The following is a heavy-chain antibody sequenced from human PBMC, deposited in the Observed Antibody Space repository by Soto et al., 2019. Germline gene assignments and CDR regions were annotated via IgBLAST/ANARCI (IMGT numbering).Heavy chain of an antibody. Sequence: QVQLVQSGAEVKKPGASVKVSCKASGYTFTSYYMHWVRQATGQGLEWMGIINPSGGSTSYAQKFQGRVTMTRDTATSTVYMELSSLRSDDTAVYYCARAGNDFWSGYYNNWFDPWGQGNLVTVSS. D-gene: IGHD3-3*01. CDR3: ARAGNDFWSGYYNNWFDP. J-gene: IGHJ5*02. CDR1: GYTFTSYY. CDR2: INPSGGST. V-gene: IGHV1-46*01.